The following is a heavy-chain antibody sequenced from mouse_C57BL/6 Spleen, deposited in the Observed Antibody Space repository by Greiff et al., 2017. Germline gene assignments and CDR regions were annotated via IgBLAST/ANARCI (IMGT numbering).Heavy chain of an antibody. CDR3: ARQANWDREAWFAY. D-gene: IGHD4-1*01. V-gene: IGHV5-9*01. CDR2: ISGGGGNT. Sequence: EVHLVAPGGGLVKPGGSLKLSCAASGFTFRSYTMSWVRQTPEKRLEWVATISGGGGNTYYPDSVKGRFTISRDNAKNTLYLQMSSLRSEDTALYYCARQANWDREAWFAYWGQGTLVTVSA. CDR1: GFTFRSYT. J-gene: IGHJ3*01.